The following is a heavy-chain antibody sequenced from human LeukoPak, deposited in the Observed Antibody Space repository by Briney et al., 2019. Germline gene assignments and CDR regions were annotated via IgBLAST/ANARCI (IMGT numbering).Heavy chain of an antibody. J-gene: IGHJ4*02. V-gene: IGHV3-53*05. Sequence: GGSLRLSCAASGFTVSSNYMNWVRQAPGKGLEWVSVIYSGGNTYYADSVKGRFTISRDNSKNTLYLQMSSLRAEDTAVYYCARATLYYYDSSGLNPLDYWGQGTLVTVSS. D-gene: IGHD3-22*01. CDR2: IYSGGNT. CDR1: GFTVSSNY. CDR3: ARATLYYYDSSGLNPLDY.